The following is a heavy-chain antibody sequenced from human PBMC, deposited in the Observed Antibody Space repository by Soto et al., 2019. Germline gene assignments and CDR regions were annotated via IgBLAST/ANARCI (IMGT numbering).Heavy chain of an antibody. CDR3: ARATGTLRSRNCDY. Sequence: SETLSLTCSVSGGSISTVGHYWTWIGHPPGKGREWIGSIYHTGSTYYSKSLRSRLTMSVDTSKSQFSLRLSSVTAADTAVYYCARATGTLRSRNCDYWGQGSLVTVSS. CDR1: GGSISTVGHY. CDR2: IYHTGST. V-gene: IGHV4-31*03. D-gene: IGHD1-1*01. J-gene: IGHJ4*02.